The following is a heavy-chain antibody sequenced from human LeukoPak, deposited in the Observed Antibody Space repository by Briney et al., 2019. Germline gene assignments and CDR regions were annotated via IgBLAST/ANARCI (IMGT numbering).Heavy chain of an antibody. CDR1: GFTFSSYW. V-gene: IGHV3-30*02. J-gene: IGHJ1*01. D-gene: IGHD3-22*01. CDR2: IRYDGSNK. Sequence: PGGSLRLSCAASGFTFSSYWMSWVRQAPGKGLEWVAFIRYDGSNKYYADSVKGRFTISRDNSKNTLYLQMNSLRAEDTAVYYCAKDTSSSGYPEYFQHWGQGTLVTVSS. CDR3: AKDTSSSGYPEYFQH.